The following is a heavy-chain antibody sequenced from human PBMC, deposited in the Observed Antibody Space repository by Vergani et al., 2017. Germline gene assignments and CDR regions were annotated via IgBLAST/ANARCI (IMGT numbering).Heavy chain of an antibody. J-gene: IGHJ4*02. CDR3: VKDLLDNSGSYRLTPPGY. D-gene: IGHD1-26*01. CDR1: GFTFSSYA. Sequence: EVQLVESGGGLVQPGGSLRLSCSASGFTFSSYAMHWVRQAPGKGLEYVSAISSNGGSTYYADSVKGRFPISRDNSKNTLYLQMSSLRAEDTAVYYCVKDLLDNSGSYRLTPPGYWGQGTLVTVSS. CDR2: ISSNGGST. V-gene: IGHV3-64D*06.